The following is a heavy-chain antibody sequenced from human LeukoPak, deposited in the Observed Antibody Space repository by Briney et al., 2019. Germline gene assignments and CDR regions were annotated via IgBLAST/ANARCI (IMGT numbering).Heavy chain of an antibody. D-gene: IGHD3-10*01. V-gene: IGHV1-8*03. CDR2: MNPNSGNT. CDR3: ARASGYYGSDWFDP. CDR1: GYTFTSYD. Sequence: ASVKVSCKASGYTFTSYDINWVRQATGQGLEWMGWMNPNSGNTGYAQKFQGRVTITRNTYISTAYMELSSLRSEDTAVYYCARASGYYGSDWFDPWGQGTLATVSS. J-gene: IGHJ5*02.